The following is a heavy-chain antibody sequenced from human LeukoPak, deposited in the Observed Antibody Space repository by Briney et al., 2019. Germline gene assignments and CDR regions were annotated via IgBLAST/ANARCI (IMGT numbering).Heavy chain of an antibody. V-gene: IGHV1-69*13. Sequence: ASVKVSCKASGGTFSSYAISWVRQAPGQGLEWMGGIIPIFGTANYAQKFQGRVTITADESTSTAYMELSSLRSEDTAVYYCARAGESSSWYERPFDIWGQGTMVTVSS. CDR2: IIPIFGTA. D-gene: IGHD6-13*01. J-gene: IGHJ3*02. CDR3: ARAGESSSWYERPFDI. CDR1: GGTFSSYA.